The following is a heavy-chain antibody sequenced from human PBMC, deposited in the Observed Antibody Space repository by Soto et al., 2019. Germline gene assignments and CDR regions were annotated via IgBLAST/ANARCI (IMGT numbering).Heavy chain of an antibody. D-gene: IGHD3-22*01. CDR1: GYSFATSG. Sequence: QVKLVQSGTEVKKPGASMKVSCKASGYSFATSGISWVRQARGQGLEWMGWISADNGNTNYDQKLKNRIIMTTVTSTSTAYLELRSLRSDDPAVYYCARAGQYYDSSGYADWGQGTLVTVSS. CDR3: ARAGQYYDSSGYAD. J-gene: IGHJ4*02. V-gene: IGHV1-18*01. CDR2: ISADNGNT.